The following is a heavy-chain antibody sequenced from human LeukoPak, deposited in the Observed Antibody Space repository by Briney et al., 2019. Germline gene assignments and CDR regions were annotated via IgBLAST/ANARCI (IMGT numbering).Heavy chain of an antibody. CDR2: ISYDGSNK. Sequence: GGSLRLSCAASGFTFSSYAMHWVRQAPGKGLEWVAVISYDGSNKYYADSVKGRFTISRDNSKNTLCLQMNSLRAEDTAVYYCARTWEEYYFDYWGQGTLVTVSS. V-gene: IGHV3-30*04. CDR1: GFTFSSYA. CDR3: ARTWEEYYFDY. J-gene: IGHJ4*02. D-gene: IGHD1-26*01.